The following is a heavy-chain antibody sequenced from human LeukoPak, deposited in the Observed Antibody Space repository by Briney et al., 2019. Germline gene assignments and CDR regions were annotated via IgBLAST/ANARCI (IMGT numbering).Heavy chain of an antibody. CDR3: VRQYRVAAPADY. D-gene: IGHD6-13*01. J-gene: IGHJ4*02. CDR2: INSDGSST. CDR1: GFTFSNYW. Sequence: EGSLRLSCAASGFTFSNYWMHWVRQAPGKGLVWLSRINSDGSSTSYADSVKGRFTISRDNAKNTLYVQMNSLRDEDTAVYYCVRQYRVAAPADYWGQGTLVTVSS. V-gene: IGHV3-74*01.